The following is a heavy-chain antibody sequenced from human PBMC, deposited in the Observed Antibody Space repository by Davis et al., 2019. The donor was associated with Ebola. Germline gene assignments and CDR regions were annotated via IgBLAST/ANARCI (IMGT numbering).Heavy chain of an antibody. CDR1: GFTFSSYG. V-gene: IGHV3-30*18. Sequence: GESLKISCAASGFTFSSYGMHWVRQAPGKGLEWVAVISYDGSNKYYADSVKGRFTISRDNSKNTLYLQMNSLRAEDTAVYYCAKDHRRFDYWGQGTLVTVSS. J-gene: IGHJ4*02. CDR3: AKDHRRFDY. CDR2: ISYDGSNK.